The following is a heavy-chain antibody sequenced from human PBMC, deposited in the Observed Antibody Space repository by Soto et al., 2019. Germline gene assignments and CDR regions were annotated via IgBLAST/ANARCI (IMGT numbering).Heavy chain of an antibody. V-gene: IGHV4-59*01. CDR1: GGSISGYY. J-gene: IGHJ4*02. CDR2: IYYSGST. Sequence: SETLSLTCTVSGGSISGYYGSWIRQPPGKGLEWIGYIYYSGSTNYNPSLKSRVTISVDTSKNQFSLKVSSVTAADTAVYYCARRYGGSFDYWGQGTLVTVSS. D-gene: IGHD1-26*01. CDR3: ARRYGGSFDY.